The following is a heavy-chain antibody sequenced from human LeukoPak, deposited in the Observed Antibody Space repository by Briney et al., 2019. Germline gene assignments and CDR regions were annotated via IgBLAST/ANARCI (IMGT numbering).Heavy chain of an antibody. CDR1: GGSISSSSYY. V-gene: IGHV4-39*07. CDR2: IYYSGST. Sequence: PSETLSLTCTVSGGSISSSSYYWGWIRQPPGKGLEWIGSIYYSGSTYYNPPLKSRVTMSVDTSKNQFSLKLSSVTAADTAVYYCARAPNYSSSWDESALDIWGQGTMVTVSS. CDR3: ARAPNYSSSWDESALDI. D-gene: IGHD6-13*01. J-gene: IGHJ3*02.